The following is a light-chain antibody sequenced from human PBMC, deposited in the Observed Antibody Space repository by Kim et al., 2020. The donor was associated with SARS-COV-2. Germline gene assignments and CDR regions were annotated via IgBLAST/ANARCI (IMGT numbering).Light chain of an antibody. CDR2: WAS. J-gene: IGKJ4*01. CDR3: QQYYSIRPLT. CDR1: QSVLYNSNNKNY. Sequence: DIVMTQSPDSLAVSLGERATINCKSSQSVLYNSNNKNYLAWYQQKSGQPPKLLIYWASTRESGVPDRFSGSGSGTDFTLTISSLQAEDVAVYYCQQYYSIRPLTFGGGTKVDFK. V-gene: IGKV4-1*01.